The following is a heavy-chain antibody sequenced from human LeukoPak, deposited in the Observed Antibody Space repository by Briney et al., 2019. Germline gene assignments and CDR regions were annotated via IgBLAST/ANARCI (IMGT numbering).Heavy chain of an antibody. J-gene: IGHJ6*02. D-gene: IGHD3-9*01. CDR1: GFTFGTYW. CDR2: IKQDGSEK. V-gene: IGHV3-7*01. Sequence: GGSLRLSCAASGFTFGTYWMSWVRQAPGKGLEWVANIKQDGSEKYCMDSVKGRFTISRDNAKNSLYLQMNSLRAEDTAVYYCARDQYLQYYDILTGYSKQYYYGMDVWGQGTTVTVSS. CDR3: ARDQYLQYYDILTGYSKQYYYGMDV.